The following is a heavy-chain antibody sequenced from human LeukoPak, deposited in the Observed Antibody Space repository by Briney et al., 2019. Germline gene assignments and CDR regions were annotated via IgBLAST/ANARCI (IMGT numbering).Heavy chain of an antibody. Sequence: SETLSLTCAVYGGSFSGYYWSWIRQPAGKGLEWIGRIYTSGSTNYNPSLKSRVTISVDTSKNQFSLKLSSVTAADTAVYYCASGSHDYGDSYWGQGTLVTVSS. CDR3: ASGSHDYGDSY. V-gene: IGHV4-59*10. CDR1: GGSFSGYY. D-gene: IGHD4-17*01. CDR2: IYTSGST. J-gene: IGHJ4*02.